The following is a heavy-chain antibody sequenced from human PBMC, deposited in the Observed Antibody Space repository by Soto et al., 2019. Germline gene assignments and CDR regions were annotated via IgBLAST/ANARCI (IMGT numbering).Heavy chain of an antibody. CDR1: GGSISSGGYY. V-gene: IGHV4-31*03. CDR2: IYYSGST. D-gene: IGHD5-18*01. Sequence: HVQLQESGPGLVKPSQTLSLTCTVSGGSISSGGYYWSWIRQHPGKGLEWIGYIYYSGSTYYNPSLKSRVTIAVDTSKNQFSLKLSSVTAADTAVYYCARSGYSYGPNPLLYWGQGTLVTVSS. J-gene: IGHJ4*02. CDR3: ARSGYSYGPNPLLY.